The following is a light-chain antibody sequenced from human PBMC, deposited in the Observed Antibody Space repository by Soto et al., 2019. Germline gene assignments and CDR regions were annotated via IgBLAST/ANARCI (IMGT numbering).Light chain of an antibody. Sequence: DKQMSRSLYPLYGCVGDKVAITSRANQTISSWLACYQQNPGKAPKLLIYKASTLKSGVPSRCSGSGSGTEFTLTISNLQPDDFATYCCQQYNKFPRTFGQGTKVDIK. CDR1: QTISSW. CDR3: QQYNKFPRT. J-gene: IGKJ1*01. V-gene: IGKV1-5*03. CDR2: KAS.